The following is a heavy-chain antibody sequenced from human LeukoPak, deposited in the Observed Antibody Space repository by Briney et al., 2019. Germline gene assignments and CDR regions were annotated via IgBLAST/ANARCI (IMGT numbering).Heavy chain of an antibody. CDR3: ATGSGTDSSGYWFFDY. CDR1: GYSFTSYC. Sequence: PGESLKISCKGSGYSFTSYCIGWVRQIPGKGLEWMGIIYPGDSDTSYAPSLQGRVTISTDKSISTSYLQWSSLKASDTAMYYCATGSGTDSSGYWFFDYWGQGTLVTVSS. D-gene: IGHD3-22*01. V-gene: IGHV5-51*03. CDR2: IYPGDSDT. J-gene: IGHJ4*02.